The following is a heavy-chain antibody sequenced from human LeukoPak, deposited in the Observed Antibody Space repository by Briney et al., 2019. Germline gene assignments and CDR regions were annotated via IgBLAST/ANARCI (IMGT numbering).Heavy chain of an antibody. D-gene: IGHD6-6*01. CDR3: AKVSSRIRPDY. CDR2: ISSNSTYT. Sequence: GGSLRLSCAVSGFSFSTYAMTWVRRPPGKGLEWVSSISSNSTYTYYADSVQGRFTVSRDNSKNMLFLQMNSLGVGDTAIYYCAKVSSRIRPDYWGQGTLVTVSS. CDR1: GFSFSTYA. J-gene: IGHJ4*02. V-gene: IGHV3-23*01.